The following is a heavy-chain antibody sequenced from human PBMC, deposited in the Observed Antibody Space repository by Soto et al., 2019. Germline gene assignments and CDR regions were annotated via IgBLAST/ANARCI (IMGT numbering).Heavy chain of an antibody. J-gene: IGHJ4*02. CDR1: GGTFSSYA. CDR2: IIPIFGTA. Sequence: SVKVSCKASGGTFSSYAISWVRQAPGQGLEWMGGIIPIFGTANYAQKFQGRVTITADESTSTAYMELSSLRSEDTAVYYCARFPTTSSSWYYFDYWGQGTLVTVSS. CDR3: ARFPTTSSSWYYFDY. V-gene: IGHV1-69*13. D-gene: IGHD6-13*01.